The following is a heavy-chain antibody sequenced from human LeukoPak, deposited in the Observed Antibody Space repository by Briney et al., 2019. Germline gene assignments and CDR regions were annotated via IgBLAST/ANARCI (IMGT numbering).Heavy chain of an antibody. CDR2: IYYSGST. V-gene: IGHV4-59*01. Sequence: SETLSLTCTVSGGSISSYYWSWIRQPPGKGLEWIGYIYYSGSTNYNPSLKSRVTISVDTYKNQFSLKLSSVTAADTAVYYCAATTTVVTPVFYWGQGTLVTVSS. CDR1: GGSISSYY. CDR3: AATTTVVTPVFY. D-gene: IGHD4-23*01. J-gene: IGHJ4*02.